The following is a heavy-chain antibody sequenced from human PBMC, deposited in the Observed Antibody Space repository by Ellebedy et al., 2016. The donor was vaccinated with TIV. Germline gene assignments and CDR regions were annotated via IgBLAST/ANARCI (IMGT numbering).Heavy chain of an antibody. CDR1: GGSFTGYY. J-gene: IGHJ2*01. Sequence: SETLSLTCAVYGGSFTGYYYSWIRQPPGKGLEWIGEINQSGRATYNPSLKSRVTISLERSKNQFSLKLSSVTAADTAVYYCAGGLSSSGSGWYSDLWGRGTLVTVSS. CDR2: INQSGRA. D-gene: IGHD2/OR15-2a*01. V-gene: IGHV4-34*01. CDR3: AGGLSSSGSGWYSDL.